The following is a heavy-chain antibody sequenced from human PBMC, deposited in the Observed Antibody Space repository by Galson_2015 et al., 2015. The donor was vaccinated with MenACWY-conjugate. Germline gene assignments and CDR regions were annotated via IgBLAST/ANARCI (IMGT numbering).Heavy chain of an antibody. CDR2: IDWRDNK. J-gene: IGHJ3*02. V-gene: IGHV2-70*11. CDR1: GFSLRTCEMC. D-gene: IGHD3-22*01. CDR3: ARMHIVLDATDAFDI. Sequence: PALVKPTQTLTLTCTFSGFSLRTCEMCIYWVRQPPGKALEWLARIDWRDNKYYTTSLKTRLTISKDTSTNQVVLTMTNVDPVDTATYYCARMHIVLDATDAFDIWGQGTMVTVSS.